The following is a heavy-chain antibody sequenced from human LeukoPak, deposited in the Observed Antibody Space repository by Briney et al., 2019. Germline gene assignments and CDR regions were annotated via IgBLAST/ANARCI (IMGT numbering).Heavy chain of an antibody. V-gene: IGHV4-38-2*02. D-gene: IGHD3-3*01. Sequence: PSETMSLTCTVSGYSLSSGYYWGWIRPPPGKGLEWIGSIYHSGSTYYNPSLQSRVTITVDTSKNQFSLKLSSVTAADTAVYYCARDLSFLEGLKVDWNWFDPWGQGTLVTVSS. CDR3: ARDLSFLEGLKVDWNWFDP. CDR1: GYSLSSGYY. J-gene: IGHJ5*02. CDR2: IYHSGST.